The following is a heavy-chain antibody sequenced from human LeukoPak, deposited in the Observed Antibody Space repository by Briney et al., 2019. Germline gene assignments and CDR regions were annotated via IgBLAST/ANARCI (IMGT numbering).Heavy chain of an antibody. CDR1: GFTFSNYN. Sequence: GGSLRLSCAASGFTFSNYNMNWVRQAPGKGLEWVSSISSSSSYIYYADSVRGRFTISRDNAKNSLYLQMNSLRAEDTAVYYCAGAYPRSWNDASGDYMDVWGKGTTVTVSS. J-gene: IGHJ6*03. V-gene: IGHV3-21*01. CDR3: AGAYPRSWNDASGDYMDV. D-gene: IGHD1-1*01. CDR2: ISSSSSYI.